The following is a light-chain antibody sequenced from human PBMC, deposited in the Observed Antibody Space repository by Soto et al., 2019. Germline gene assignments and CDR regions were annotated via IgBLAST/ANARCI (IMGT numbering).Light chain of an antibody. CDR3: QTWGTGTVV. Sequence: QLVLTQSPSASASLGASVKLTCTLSSGHSSYAIAWHQQQPEKGPRYLMKLNSDGSHSKGDGIPDRFSGSSSGAERYLTISSLQCEDEADYYCQTWGTGTVVFGGGTKLTVL. CDR1: SGHSSYA. CDR2: LNSDGSH. J-gene: IGLJ2*01. V-gene: IGLV4-69*01.